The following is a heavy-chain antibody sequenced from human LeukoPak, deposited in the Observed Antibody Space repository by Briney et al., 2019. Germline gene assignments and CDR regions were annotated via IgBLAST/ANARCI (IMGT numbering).Heavy chain of an antibody. CDR1: GFTVSSNH. CDR3: ARDPFDGGDDY. D-gene: IGHD4-23*01. Sequence: SGGSLRLSCAASGFTVSSNHMSWVRQAPGKGLEWVSVIYSGGSTYYADSVKGRFTISRDNSKNTLYLQMNSLRAEDTAVYYCARDPFDGGDDYWGQGTLVTVSS. CDR2: IYSGGST. J-gene: IGHJ4*02. V-gene: IGHV3-53*01.